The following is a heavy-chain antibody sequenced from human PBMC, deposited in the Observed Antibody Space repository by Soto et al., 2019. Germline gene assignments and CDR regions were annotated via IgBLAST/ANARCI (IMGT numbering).Heavy chain of an antibody. CDR1: GFTFISYA. CDR3: AKDAVAGDGVWLAHA. Sequence: PWGSLRLSCAASGFTFISYAIIFIRHVPLKGLEWVSGLYGSGRGIHYADSVKGRFTISRDNSAYAVYLQMNNLRVEDTAVYYCAKDAVAGDGVWLAHAWGRGTAVTVSS. V-gene: IGHV3-23*01. J-gene: IGHJ5*02. D-gene: IGHD2-15*01. CDR2: LYGSGRGI.